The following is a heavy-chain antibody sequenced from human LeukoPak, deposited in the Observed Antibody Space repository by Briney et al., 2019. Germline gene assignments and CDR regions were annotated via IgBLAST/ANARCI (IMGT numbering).Heavy chain of an antibody. CDR1: GGSISDYY. J-gene: IGHJ4*02. CDR2: IYYSGST. D-gene: IGHD6-19*01. V-gene: IGHV4-59*01. CDR3: AREGSIAVAGTV. Sequence: PSETLSLTCTVSGGSISDYYWSWIRQPPGKGLEWIGYIYYSGSTTYNPSLKSRVTISVDTSKNQFSLKLSSVTAADTAVYYCAREGSIAVAGTVWGQGTLVTVSS.